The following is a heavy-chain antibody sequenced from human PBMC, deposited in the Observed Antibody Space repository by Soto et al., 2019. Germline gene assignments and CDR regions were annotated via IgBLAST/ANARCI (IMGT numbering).Heavy chain of an antibody. CDR2: IGSSSETR. D-gene: IGHD1-1*01. Sequence: GSLRLSRAASGFTFRSDAMNWVRQAPGKGLEGVSHIGSSSETRYYADSAKGRFTISRDNAKNSLYLQMNSLRAEDTAVYYCARDQNAGGFDIWGQGTMVTVSS. CDR3: ARDQNAGGFDI. CDR1: GFTFRSDA. V-gene: IGHV3-48*01. J-gene: IGHJ3*02.